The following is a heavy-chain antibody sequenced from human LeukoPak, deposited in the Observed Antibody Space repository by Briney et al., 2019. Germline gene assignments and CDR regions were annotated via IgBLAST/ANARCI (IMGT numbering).Heavy chain of an antibody. V-gene: IGHV1-2*02. Sequence: ASVKVSCKASGYTFTGYYMHWVRQAPGQGLEWVGWINPNSGRTNYAQKFQGRVTMTRDTSISTAYMELSRLRSDDTAVYYCAREYSGSDSGGYFDYWAREPWSPSPQ. CDR3: AREYSGSDSGGYFDY. J-gene: IGHJ4*02. CDR1: GYTFTGYY. CDR2: INPNSGRT. D-gene: IGHD5-12*01.